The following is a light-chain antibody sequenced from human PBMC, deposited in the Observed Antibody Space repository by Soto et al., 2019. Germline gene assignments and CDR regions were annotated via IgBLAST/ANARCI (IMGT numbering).Light chain of an antibody. J-gene: IGLJ1*01. CDR3: TSPTPGSLYV. V-gene: IGLV2-14*01. CDR2: KVS. Sequence: QSVLTQPASVSVSPGQSITISCTGTSSDVGGYNYVSWYQQYPGRVPKLLIYKVSNRPSGISNRFSGSKSGNTASLTISGLQAEDEADYFCTSPTPGSLYVFGSGTKLTVL. CDR1: SSDVGGYNY.